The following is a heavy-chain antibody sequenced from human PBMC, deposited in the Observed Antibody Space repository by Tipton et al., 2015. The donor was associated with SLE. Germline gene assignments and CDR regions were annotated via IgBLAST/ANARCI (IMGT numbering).Heavy chain of an antibody. CDR3: ATEHFDY. D-gene: IGHD1/OR15-1a*01. J-gene: IGHJ4*02. V-gene: IGHV4-39*01. CDR2: IYHSGST. CDR1: GGSFSRGPYY. Sequence: TLSLTCSVSGGSFSRGPYYWGWIRQPPGKGLEWIGSIYHSGSTYYSPSLRSRVTISVDTSKNQFSLRLNSVTAADTAMYYCATEHFDYWGQGTLVTVSP.